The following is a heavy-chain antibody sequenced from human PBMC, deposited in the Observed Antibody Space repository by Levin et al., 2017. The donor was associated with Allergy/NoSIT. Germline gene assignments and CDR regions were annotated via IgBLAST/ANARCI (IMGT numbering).Heavy chain of an antibody. D-gene: IGHD3-3*01. Sequence: PSETLSLTCTVSAGSISSYYWSWIRQPPGKGLEWIGYIYYSGSTNYNPSLKSRVTISVDTSKNQFSLKLSSVTAADTAVYYCASGAKGGYYYFDYWGQGTLVTVSS. V-gene: IGHV4-59*01. CDR3: ASGAKGGYYYFDY. J-gene: IGHJ4*02. CDR1: AGSISSYY. CDR2: IYYSGST.